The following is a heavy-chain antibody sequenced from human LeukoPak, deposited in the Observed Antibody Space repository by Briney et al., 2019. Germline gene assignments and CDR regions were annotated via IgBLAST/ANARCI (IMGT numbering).Heavy chain of an antibody. CDR1: GFTFSSYW. D-gene: IGHD3-3*01. J-gene: IGHJ4*02. CDR3: AREAWVHRGVVIYYFDY. V-gene: IGHV3-7*03. Sequence: GGSLRLSCAASGFTFSSYWMSWVRQAPGKGLEWVANIKQDGSEKYYVDSVKGRFTISRDNAKNSLYLQMNSLRAEDTAVYYCAREAWVHRGVVIYYFDYWGQGTLVTVSS. CDR2: IKQDGSEK.